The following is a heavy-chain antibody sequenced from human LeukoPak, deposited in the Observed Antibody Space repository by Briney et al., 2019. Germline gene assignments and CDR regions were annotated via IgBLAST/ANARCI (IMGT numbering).Heavy chain of an antibody. CDR3: ARRRIAAAGTGWFDP. CDR1: GYTFTSYD. V-gene: IGHV1-8*01. D-gene: IGHD6-13*01. J-gene: IGHJ5*02. Sequence: ASVKVSCKASGYTFTSYDINWVRQATGQGLEWMGWMNPNSGNTGCAQKFQGRVTMTRNTSISTAYMELSSLSSEDTAVYYCARRRIAAAGTGWFDPWGQGTLITVSS. CDR2: MNPNSGNT.